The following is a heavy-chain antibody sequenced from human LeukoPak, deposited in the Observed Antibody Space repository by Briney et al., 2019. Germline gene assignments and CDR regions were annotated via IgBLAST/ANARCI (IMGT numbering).Heavy chain of an antibody. CDR2: INPNSGGT. CDR1: GYTFTGHY. Sequence: GASVKVSCKASGYTFTGHYMHWVRQAPGQGLVWMGWINPNSGGTNYAQKFQGRVTMTRDTSISTAYMELSRLRSDDTAVYYCARDVGYCSGGSCEAGYNWFDPWGQGTLVTVSS. V-gene: IGHV1-2*02. D-gene: IGHD2-15*01. CDR3: ARDVGYCSGGSCEAGYNWFDP. J-gene: IGHJ5*02.